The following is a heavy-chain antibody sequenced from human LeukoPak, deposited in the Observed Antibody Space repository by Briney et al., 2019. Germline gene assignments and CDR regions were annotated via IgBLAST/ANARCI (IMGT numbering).Heavy chain of an antibody. CDR3: ARDQYDTWSRRGNFDS. D-gene: IGHD3-3*01. J-gene: IGHJ4*02. Sequence: PGGSLRLSCIASRFIFSNYGMHWVRQVPGKGLEWVAEIWDDGRKKYYADSVKGRFTISRDNSKKTLYLQMNSLRAEDTAVFYCARDQYDTWSRRGNFDSWGQGTLVIVSS. V-gene: IGHV3-33*01. CDR1: RFIFSNYG. CDR2: IWDDGRKK.